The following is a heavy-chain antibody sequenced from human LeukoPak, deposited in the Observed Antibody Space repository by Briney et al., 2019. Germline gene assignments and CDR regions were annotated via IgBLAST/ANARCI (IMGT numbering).Heavy chain of an antibody. V-gene: IGHV3-20*04. CDR2: INWNGGST. CDR1: GFTSSNYG. Sequence: PGGSLRLSCAASGFTSSNYGMNWVRQAPAKGLELVSGINWNGGSTGYADSVKGRFTISRDNAKNSLYLQMNSLRAEDTALYYCARGRRGRYYFDYWGQGTLVTVSS. J-gene: IGHJ4*02. CDR3: ARGRRGRYYFDY. D-gene: IGHD3-10*01.